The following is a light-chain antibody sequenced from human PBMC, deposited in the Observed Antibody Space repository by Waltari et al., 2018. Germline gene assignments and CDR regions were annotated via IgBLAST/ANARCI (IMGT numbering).Light chain of an antibody. J-gene: IGKJ1*01. Sequence: AVRLTQSPSSFSASTGDRVTITCRASQDIRSYLAWYQQKPGKAPKLLIYAASTLQRGVPSRFSGSGSGTDFTLTISGLQSEDFATYYCQNYFTYPVTFGQGTKVEIK. V-gene: IGKV1-8*01. CDR1: QDIRSY. CDR2: AAS. CDR3: QNYFTYPVT.